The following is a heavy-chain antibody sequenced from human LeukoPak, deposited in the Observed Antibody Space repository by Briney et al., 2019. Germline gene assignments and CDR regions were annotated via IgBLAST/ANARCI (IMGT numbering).Heavy chain of an antibody. CDR2: ISASVGST. CDR3: ARYDGGSGPFDY. J-gene: IGHJ4*02. D-gene: IGHD3-10*01. V-gene: IGHV3-23*01. CDR1: GFTFSSYA. Sequence: GGSLRLSCAVSGFTFSSYAMSWVRQAPGKGLEWVSTISASVGSTYYADSVKGRFTISRDNSKNTLYLQMNSLRAEDTAVYYCARYDGGSGPFDYWGQGTLVTVSS.